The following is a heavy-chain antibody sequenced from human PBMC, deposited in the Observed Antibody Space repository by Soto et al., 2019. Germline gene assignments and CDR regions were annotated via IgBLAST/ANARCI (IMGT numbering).Heavy chain of an antibody. V-gene: IGHV4-31*03. Sequence: QVQLQESGPGLVKPSQTLSLTCTVSGGSISSGGYYWSWIRQHPGKGLEWIGYIYYSGSTYYNPSLKSRVTISVDTSKNQFSLKLSSVTAADTAVYYCARDPDFVIAAAGAEKRVADGMDVWGQGTTVTVSS. J-gene: IGHJ6*02. CDR1: GGSISSGGYY. CDR2: IYYSGST. CDR3: ARDPDFVIAAAGAEKRVADGMDV. D-gene: IGHD6-13*01.